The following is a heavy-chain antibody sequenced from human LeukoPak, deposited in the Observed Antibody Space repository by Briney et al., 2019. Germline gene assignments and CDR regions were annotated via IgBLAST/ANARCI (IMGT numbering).Heavy chain of an antibody. V-gene: IGHV3-30-3*01. D-gene: IGHD3-22*01. Sequence: GGSLRLSCAASGFTFSSYAMHWVRQAPSKGLEWVAVISYDGSNKYYADSVKGRFTISRDNSKNTLYLQMNSLRAEDTAVYYCARDISYYDSSGYSDYWGQGTLVTVSS. CDR2: ISYDGSNK. J-gene: IGHJ4*02. CDR1: GFTFSSYA. CDR3: ARDISYYDSSGYSDY.